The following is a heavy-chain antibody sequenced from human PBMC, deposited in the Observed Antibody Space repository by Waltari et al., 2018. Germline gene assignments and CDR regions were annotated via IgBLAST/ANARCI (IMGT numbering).Heavy chain of an antibody. D-gene: IGHD2-15*01. Sequence: QVQLVESGGGVVQPGTSLRLSCAASGFTFSNYGMHWVRQAPGKRLGWVAVKWYDGNKKYDEDSVEGRFTISRDNSRNTLDLQMNGLRVEDTAVYYCGKDYSAYHFGMDVRGQGSTVTVSS. CDR3: GKDYSAYHFGMDV. J-gene: IGHJ6*02. CDR1: GFTFSNYG. V-gene: IGHV3-33*06. CDR2: KWYDGNKK.